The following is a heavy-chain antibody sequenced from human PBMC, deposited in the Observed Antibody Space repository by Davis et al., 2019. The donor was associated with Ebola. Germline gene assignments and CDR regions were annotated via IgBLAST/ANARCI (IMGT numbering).Heavy chain of an antibody. CDR1: GFTFSGSA. J-gene: IGHJ4*02. Sequence: GGSLRLSCAASGFTFSGSAMHCVRQASGKGLEWVGRIRSKANSYATAYAASVKGRFTISRDDSKNTAYLQMNSLKTEDTAVYYCTSTVGGNSDYWGQGTLVTVYS. D-gene: IGHD4-23*01. V-gene: IGHV3-73*01. CDR2: IRSKANSYAT. CDR3: TSTVGGNSDY.